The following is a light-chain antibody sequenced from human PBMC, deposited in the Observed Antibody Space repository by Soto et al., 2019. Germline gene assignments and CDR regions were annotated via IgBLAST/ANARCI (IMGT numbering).Light chain of an antibody. J-gene: IGLJ1*01. V-gene: IGLV2-14*01. CDR1: SSDVGGYNY. Sequence: QSALTQPASVSGSPGQSITISCTGTSSDVGGYNYVSWYQQHPGKAPKLMIYDVSNRPSGVSNRFSGSKSGNTASLTISGLQAEDEADYYCCSFTSSSTLVSGTGTKLTVL. CDR3: CSFTSSSTLV. CDR2: DVS.